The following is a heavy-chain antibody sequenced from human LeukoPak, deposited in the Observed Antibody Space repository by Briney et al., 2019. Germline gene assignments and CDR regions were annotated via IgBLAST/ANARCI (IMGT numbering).Heavy chain of an antibody. Sequence: SSETLSLTCTVSGGSISSYYWSWIRQPAGKGLEWIGRIYTSGGTNYNPSLKSRVTMSVDTSKNQFSLKLSSVTAADTAVYYCAREGAVAAYFDYWGQGTLVTVSS. CDR2: IYTSGGT. D-gene: IGHD6-19*01. J-gene: IGHJ4*02. CDR3: AREGAVAAYFDY. CDR1: GGSISSYY. V-gene: IGHV4-4*07.